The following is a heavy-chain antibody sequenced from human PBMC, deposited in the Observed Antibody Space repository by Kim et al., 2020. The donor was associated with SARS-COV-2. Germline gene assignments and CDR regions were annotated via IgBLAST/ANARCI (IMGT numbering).Heavy chain of an antibody. J-gene: IGHJ6*02. Sequence: GGSLRLSCAASGFTFSSYGMHWVRQAPGKGLEWVAVISYDGSKKYYADAVKGRVTISRDNSKNTRYLQMNSLRAEESAVYYGAKESGSGSYYACTYYSYGMDVWGQGTTVTVSS. CDR3: AKESGSGSYYACTYYSYGMDV. CDR2: ISYDGSKK. D-gene: IGHD3-10*01. V-gene: IGHV3-30*18. CDR1: GFTFSSYG.